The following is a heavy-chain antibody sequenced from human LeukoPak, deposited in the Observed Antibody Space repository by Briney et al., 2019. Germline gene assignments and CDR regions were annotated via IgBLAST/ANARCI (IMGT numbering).Heavy chain of an antibody. Sequence: SETLSLTGSVSGDSISNHFWNWIRQPPGKGLKWIGYISYSGSTNYNPSLKSRVTMSVDTSKNHLSLKLSSVAAADTAIYYCARGLREYDSSGYYYWFDSWGQGTQVSVSS. CDR2: ISYSGST. CDR1: GDSISNHF. J-gene: IGHJ5*01. V-gene: IGHV4-59*11. CDR3: ARGLREYDSSGYYYWFDS. D-gene: IGHD3-22*01.